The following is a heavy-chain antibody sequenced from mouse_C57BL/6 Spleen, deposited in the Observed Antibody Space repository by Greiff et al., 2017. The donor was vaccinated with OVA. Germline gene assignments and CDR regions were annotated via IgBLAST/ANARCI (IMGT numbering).Heavy chain of an antibody. CDR1: GFTFTSYW. Sequence: VQLQQSGAELVKPGASVKLSCKASGFTFTSYWMPWVKQRPGQGLEWIGNINPSNGGTNYNEQFKSKATMTVDKSTSTAYMQLSSLTSEDSAVYYCARNGKRYFDYWGQGTTLTVSS. CDR2: INPSNGGT. D-gene: IGHD2-1*01. CDR3: ARNGKRYFDY. J-gene: IGHJ2*01. V-gene: IGHV1-53*01.